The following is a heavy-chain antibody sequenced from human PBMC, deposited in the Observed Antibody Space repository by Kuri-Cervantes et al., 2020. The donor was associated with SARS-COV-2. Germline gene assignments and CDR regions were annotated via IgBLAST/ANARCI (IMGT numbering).Heavy chain of an antibody. V-gene: IGHV3-53*01. CDR1: GFTVSSDY. CDR2: IYSGGST. CDR3: ARTNSGSFYFDY. D-gene: IGHD1-26*01. Sequence: GESLKISCAASGFTVSSDYMSWVRQAPGKGLGWVSVIYSGGSTYYADSVKGRFTISRDNSKNTLYLQMNSLRAEDTAVYYCARTNSGSFYFDYWGQGTLVTVSS. J-gene: IGHJ4*02.